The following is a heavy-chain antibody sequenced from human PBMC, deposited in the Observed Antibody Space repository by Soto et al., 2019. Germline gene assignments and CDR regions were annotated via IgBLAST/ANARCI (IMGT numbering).Heavy chain of an antibody. J-gene: IGHJ4*02. CDR3: ARHTDIVSPTVYN. D-gene: IGHD5-12*01. CDR1: GGSISTYY. Sequence: QVQLQESGPGLVKPSETLSLTCTVSGGSISTYYWSWVRQPPGKGLEWIGYIYHSGSTNYNPSLESRVTMSVDTSKNQFSLKLSSVAAADTAVYYCARHTDIVSPTVYNWGQGILVTVSS. V-gene: IGHV4-59*08. CDR2: IYHSGST.